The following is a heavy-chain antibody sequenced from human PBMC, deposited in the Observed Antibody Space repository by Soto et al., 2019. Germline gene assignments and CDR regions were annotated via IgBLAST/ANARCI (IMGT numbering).Heavy chain of an antibody. CDR3: AKGPISSSRGYSYYGMDV. D-gene: IGHD2-15*01. J-gene: IGHJ6*02. Sequence: GGSLRLSCVASGFTFSSYAMHWVRQAPGKGLEWVSVVSSSGDRTYYADSVKGRLTISRDNSKNTLYLQMNSLSAEDTAVYFCAKGPISSSRGYSYYGMDVWGQGTTVTVSS. V-gene: IGHV3-23*01. CDR1: GFTFSSYA. CDR2: VSSSGDRT.